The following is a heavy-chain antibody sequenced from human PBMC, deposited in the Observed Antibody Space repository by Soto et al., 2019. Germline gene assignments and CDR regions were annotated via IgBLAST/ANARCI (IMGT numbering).Heavy chain of an antibody. CDR1: GGSISTGGYY. V-gene: IGHV4-31*11. Sequence: SETLSLTCAVSGGSISTGGYYWNWIRQHPGKGLEWIGYFYYSGSTYYNPSLKSRVTISVNTSKNQFSLKLSSVPAADTAVYYCARSVFPWGQGTLVTVS. J-gene: IGHJ5*02. CDR3: ARSVFP. CDR2: FYYSGST.